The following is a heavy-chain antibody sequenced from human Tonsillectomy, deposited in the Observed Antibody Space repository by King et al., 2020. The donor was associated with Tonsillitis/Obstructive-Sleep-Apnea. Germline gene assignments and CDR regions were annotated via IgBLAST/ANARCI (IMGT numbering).Heavy chain of an antibody. D-gene: IGHD6-13*01. Sequence: VQLVQSGGGLVKPGGSLRLSCAASGFTFSSYNMNWVRQAPGKGLEWVSSISSSSSYIFYADSVKGRFTISRDNAKNSLYLKMNSLRAEDTAVYYCARDVGPTSSSSQGHWGQGTLVTVSS. CDR1: GFTFSSYN. CDR2: ISSSSSYI. V-gene: IGHV3-21*01. J-gene: IGHJ4*02. CDR3: ARDVGPTSSSSQGH.